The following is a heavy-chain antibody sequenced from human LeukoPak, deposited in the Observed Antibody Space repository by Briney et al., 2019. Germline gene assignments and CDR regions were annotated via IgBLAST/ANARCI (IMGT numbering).Heavy chain of an antibody. CDR2: INPNSGGT. Sequence: GASVKVSCKASGYTFTGYYMHWVRQAPGQGLEWMGWINPNSGGTNYAQKFQGRVTMTRDTSISTAYMELSRLRSDDTAVYYCARAPYDSSGPRCDFWGQGTPVTVSS. D-gene: IGHD3-22*01. J-gene: IGHJ4*02. CDR1: GYTFTGYY. V-gene: IGHV1-2*02. CDR3: ARAPYDSSGPRCDF.